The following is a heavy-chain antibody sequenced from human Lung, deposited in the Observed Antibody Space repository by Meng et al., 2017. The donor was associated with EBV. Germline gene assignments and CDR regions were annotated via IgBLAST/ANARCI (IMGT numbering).Heavy chain of an antibody. CDR3: ARDQGAWFGEAPRFDY. Sequence: QVHVVQAGAEVKKPGASVKVSCKASGYTFTNYAMHWVRQAPGQRLEWMGWINAGNGNTKYSQKFQGRVTITRDTSASTAYMELSSLRSEDTAVYYCARDQGAWFGEAPRFDYWGQGTLVTVSS. V-gene: IGHV1-3*01. J-gene: IGHJ4*02. CDR1: GYTFTNYA. D-gene: IGHD3-10*01. CDR2: INAGNGNT.